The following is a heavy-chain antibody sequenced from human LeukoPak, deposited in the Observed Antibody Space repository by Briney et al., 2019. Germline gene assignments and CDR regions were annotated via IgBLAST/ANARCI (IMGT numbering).Heavy chain of an antibody. Sequence: PSETLSLTCTVSGGSISSGGYYWSWVRQHPGKGLEWIGYIYYSGSTYYNPSLKSRVTISVDTSKNQFSLKLSSVTAADTAVYYCARVTTVTSGGWFDPWGQGTLVTGSS. V-gene: IGHV4-31*03. CDR2: IYYSGST. D-gene: IGHD4-17*01. CDR1: GGSISSGGYY. CDR3: ARVTTVTSGGWFDP. J-gene: IGHJ5*02.